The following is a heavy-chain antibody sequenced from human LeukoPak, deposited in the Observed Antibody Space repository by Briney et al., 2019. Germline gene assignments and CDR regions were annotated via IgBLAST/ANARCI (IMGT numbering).Heavy chain of an antibody. CDR2: INHSGST. D-gene: IGHD2-15*01. CDR1: GGSFSGYY. V-gene: IGHV4-34*01. Sequence: PETLSLTCAVHGGSFSGYYWSWIRQPPRKRMNWIGEINHSGSTNYNPSLKGRVTISVDTSKFKFSLKLSSVTAADTAVYYCARGIKSSSFNWFDPWGQGTLVTVSS. J-gene: IGHJ5*02. CDR3: ARGIKSSSFNWFDP.